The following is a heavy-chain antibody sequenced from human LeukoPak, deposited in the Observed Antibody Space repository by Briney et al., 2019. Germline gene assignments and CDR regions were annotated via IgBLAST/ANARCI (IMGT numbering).Heavy chain of an antibody. CDR3: ARSLSAREYFQH. D-gene: IGHD6-6*01. CDR1: GFTVSSNY. CDR2: IHADGNSK. Sequence: GGSLRLSCAASGFTVSSNYMSRVRQAPGKGLEWVTFIHADGNSKYYADSVEGRFTVSRDTPKNTLSLQMNSLRVEDTAVYYCARSLSAREYFQHWGQGTLVTVSS. J-gene: IGHJ1*01. V-gene: IGHV3-30*02.